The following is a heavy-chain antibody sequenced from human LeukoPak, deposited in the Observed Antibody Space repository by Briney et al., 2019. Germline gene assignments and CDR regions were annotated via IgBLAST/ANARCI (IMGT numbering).Heavy chain of an antibody. J-gene: IGHJ2*01. CDR1: GYTFTSYE. Sequence: ASVTVSCTASGYTFTSYEINWVRQATGQGLEWMGRMHPNSGNTGYAQKFQGRVTMTRSTSINTAFLELSSLRSEDTAVYYCARDYYYDTSGHRSGYFDLWGRGTLVTVSS. V-gene: IGHV1-8*01. CDR3: ARDYYYDTSGHRSGYFDL. CDR2: MHPNSGNT. D-gene: IGHD3-22*01.